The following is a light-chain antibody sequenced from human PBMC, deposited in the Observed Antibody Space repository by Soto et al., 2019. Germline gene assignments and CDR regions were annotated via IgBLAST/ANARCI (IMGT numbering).Light chain of an antibody. J-gene: IGLJ1*01. CDR3: SSYTSSSTLEV. CDR1: SSDVGGYNY. CDR2: EVS. V-gene: IGLV2-14*01. Sequence: SVVTRPASVSGSPGQSITISCTGTSSDVGGYNYVSWYQQHPGKAPKLMIYEVSNRPSGVSNRFSGSKSGNTASLTISGLQAEDEADYYCSSYTSSSTLEVFGTGTKVTVL.